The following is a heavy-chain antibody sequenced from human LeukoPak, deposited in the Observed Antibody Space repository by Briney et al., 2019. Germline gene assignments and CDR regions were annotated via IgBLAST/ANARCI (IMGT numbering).Heavy chain of an antibody. V-gene: IGHV4-38-2*01. CDR1: GYSISSGYF. CDR3: ARLSFGIAVAGPDY. D-gene: IGHD6-19*01. CDR2: IYHSGST. Sequence: SETLSLTCAVSGYSISSGYFWGWIRQPPGKGLEWIGNIYHSGSTYYNPSLKSRVTISIYTPKNQFSLKLSSVTAADTAVYYCARLSFGIAVAGPDYWGQGTLVTVSS. J-gene: IGHJ4*02.